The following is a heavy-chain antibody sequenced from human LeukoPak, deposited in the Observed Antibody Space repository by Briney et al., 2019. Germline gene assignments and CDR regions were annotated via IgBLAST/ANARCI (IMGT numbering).Heavy chain of an antibody. CDR2: IWSDGSNR. CDR3: ARDAQRGFDYSNSLEY. V-gene: IGHV3-33*01. J-gene: IGHJ4*01. Sequence: GGSLRLSCAASGFIYSLYGMHWVRQAPGKGLEWVAVIWSDGSNRLYAGSVKGRFTISRDNSQNTLFLQMNSLRAEDTAMYYCARDAQRGFDYSNSLEYWGHGTLVTVSS. D-gene: IGHD4-11*01. CDR1: GFIYSLYG.